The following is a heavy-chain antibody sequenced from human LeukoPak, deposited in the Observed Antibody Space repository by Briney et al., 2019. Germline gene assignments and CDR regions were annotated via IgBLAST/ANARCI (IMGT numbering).Heavy chain of an antibody. D-gene: IGHD2-21*02. Sequence: SETLSLTCTVSGGSISNHYWSCIRQPAGKGLQWIGRIYASGSTNYNPSLKSRVTMSVDTSKNQFSLNLSSVTAADTAVYYCARGIYCGGDCQSYYYYYYMDVWGKGTTVTVSS. V-gene: IGHV4-4*07. CDR1: GGSISNHY. CDR2: IYASGST. CDR3: ARGIYCGGDCQSYYYYYYMDV. J-gene: IGHJ6*03.